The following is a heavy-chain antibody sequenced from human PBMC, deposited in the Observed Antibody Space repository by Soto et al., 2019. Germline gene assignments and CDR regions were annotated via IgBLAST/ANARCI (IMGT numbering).Heavy chain of an antibody. J-gene: IGHJ5*02. CDR1: GFSLSTSGVG. CDR3: AHRDTAYDYVWGSYRQEYNWFDP. D-gene: IGHD3-16*02. CDR2: IYWNDDK. V-gene: IGHV2-5*01. Sequence: SCPTLVNPTQTLTLTCTFSGFSLSTSGVGXGWIRQPPGKALEWLAPIYWNDDKRYSPSLKSRLTITKDTSKNQVVLTMTNMDPVDTATYYCAHRDTAYDYVWGSYRQEYNWFDPWGQGTLVTVSS.